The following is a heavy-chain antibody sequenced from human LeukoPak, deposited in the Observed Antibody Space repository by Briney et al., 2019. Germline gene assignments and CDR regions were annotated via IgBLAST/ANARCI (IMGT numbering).Heavy chain of an antibody. V-gene: IGHV1-24*01. CDR3: ARSNYGGKRWFDP. Sequence: ASVKVSCKVSGYTLTELSMHWVRQAPGKGLEWMGGFDPEDGETIYAQKFQGRVTMTRDTSTSTAFMELSSLTSEDTAVYFCARSNYGGKRWFDPWGQGTLVIVSS. CDR2: FDPEDGET. D-gene: IGHD4-23*01. CDR1: GYTLTELS. J-gene: IGHJ5*02.